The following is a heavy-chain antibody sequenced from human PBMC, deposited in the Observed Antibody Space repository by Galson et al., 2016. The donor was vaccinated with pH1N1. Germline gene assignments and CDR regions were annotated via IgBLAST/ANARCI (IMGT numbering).Heavy chain of an antibody. D-gene: IGHD4-17*01. Sequence: SLRLSCAASEFLVTDRFMSWVRQAPGKRPEWVSTIYPRGTTYYADFAEGRFTITRDTSKNMLFLHMHALRAEDTDLYYGALDTVPNGADHRGQGTLVTVSS. J-gene: IGHJ5*02. CDR1: EFLVTDRF. CDR3: ALDTVPNGADH. V-gene: IGHV3-53*01. CDR2: IYPRGTT.